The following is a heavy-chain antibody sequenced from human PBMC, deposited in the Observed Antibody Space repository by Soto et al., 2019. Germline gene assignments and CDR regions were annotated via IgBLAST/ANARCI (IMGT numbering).Heavy chain of an antibody. V-gene: IGHV3-21*01. J-gene: IGHJ4*02. D-gene: IGHD4-17*01. CDR2: ISSSSSYI. Sequence: GGSLRLSCAASGFTFSSYSMNWVRQAPGKGLEWVSSISSSSSYIYYADSVKGRFTISRDNAKNSLYLQMNSLRAEDTAAYYCARDLIGYGGNFDYWGQGTLVTVSS. CDR1: GFTFSSYS. CDR3: ARDLIGYGGNFDY.